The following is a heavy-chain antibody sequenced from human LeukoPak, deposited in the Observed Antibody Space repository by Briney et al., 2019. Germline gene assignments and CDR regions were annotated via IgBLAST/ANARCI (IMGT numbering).Heavy chain of an antibody. V-gene: IGHV4-59*01. Sequence: PSETLSLTCTVSGGSISSYYWSWIRQPPGKGLEWIGYIYYSGSTNYNPSLKSRVTISVDTSKNQFSLKLSSVTAADTAVYYCARAGYSSSWYGNYYYYYGMDVWGQGTTVTVSS. CDR3: ARAGYSSSWYGNYYYYYGMDV. D-gene: IGHD6-13*01. J-gene: IGHJ6*02. CDR1: GGSISSYY. CDR2: IYYSGST.